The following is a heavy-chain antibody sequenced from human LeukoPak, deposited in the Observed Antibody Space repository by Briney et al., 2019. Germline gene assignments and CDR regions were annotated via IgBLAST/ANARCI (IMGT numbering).Heavy chain of an antibody. CDR2: ISYDGSNK. Sequence: GGSLRLSCAASGFTFSSYGMHWVRQAPGKGLEWVAVISYDGSNKYYADSVKGRFTISRDNSKNTLYLQMNSLRAEDTAVYYCAKERPAAFDIWGQGTTVTVSS. CDR1: GFTFSSYG. D-gene: IGHD1-1*01. J-gene: IGHJ3*02. V-gene: IGHV3-30*18. CDR3: AKERPAAFDI.